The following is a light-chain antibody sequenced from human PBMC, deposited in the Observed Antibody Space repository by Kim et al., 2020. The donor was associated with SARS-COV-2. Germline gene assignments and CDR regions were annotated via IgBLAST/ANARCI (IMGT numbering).Light chain of an antibody. CDR2: AAS. CDR3: QQYYSYLYT. Sequence: AIRMTQSPSSFSASTGDRVTITCRASRGISSYLAWYQQKPGKAPKLLIYAASTLQSGVPSRFSGSGSGTDFTLTISCLQSEDFATYYCQQYYSYLYTFGQGTKLEI. V-gene: IGKV1-8*01. J-gene: IGKJ2*01. CDR1: RGISSY.